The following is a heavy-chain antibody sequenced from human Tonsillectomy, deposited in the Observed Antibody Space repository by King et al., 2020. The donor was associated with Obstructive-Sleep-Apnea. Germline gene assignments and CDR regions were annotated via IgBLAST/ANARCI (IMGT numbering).Heavy chain of an antibody. CDR1: GFTFTSYA. V-gene: IGHV3-23*04. J-gene: IGHJ4*02. Sequence: VQLVESGGGLVQPGGSLRLSCAASGFTFTSYAMSWVRQAPGKGLEWVSAISGSGGTTYYAGSVKGRFTISRDTSKNTLYLQMNSLRAEDTAVYYCAKNKLYCTNGVCPMGDYWGQGTLVTVSS. CDR3: AKNKLYCTNGVCPMGDY. D-gene: IGHD2-8*01. CDR2: ISGSGGTT.